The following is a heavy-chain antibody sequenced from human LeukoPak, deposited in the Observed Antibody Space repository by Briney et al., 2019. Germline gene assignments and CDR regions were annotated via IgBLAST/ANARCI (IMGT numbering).Heavy chain of an antibody. D-gene: IGHD3-22*01. CDR3: TRVQQAYYYDSSGYYGFDY. CDR1: GFTFGDYA. J-gene: IGHJ4*02. CDR2: IRSKAYGGTT. Sequence: GGSLRLSCTASGFTFGDYAMSWFRQAPGKGLEWVGFIRSKAYGGTTEYAASVKGRFTISRDDSKSIAYLQMNSLKTEDTAVYYCTRVQQAYYYDSSGYYGFDYWGQGTLVTVSS. V-gene: IGHV3-49*03.